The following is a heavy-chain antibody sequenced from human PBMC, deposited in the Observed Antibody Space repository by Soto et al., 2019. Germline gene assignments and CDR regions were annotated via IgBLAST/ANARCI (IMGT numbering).Heavy chain of an antibody. CDR3: AVRGSDTSKGLLG. CDR2: ISPYNANT. CDR1: GYSFLYYA. Sequence: QVQLVQSGGEVREPGASVKVSCKAPGYSFLYYAISWVRQAPGQGLEWLGWISPYNANTKYGERVQGRVTITTDTATSTAYLELRSLISDDTAVYYCAVRGSDTSKGLLGWGQGTLVTVSS. J-gene: IGHJ4*02. D-gene: IGHD6-19*01. V-gene: IGHV1-18*01.